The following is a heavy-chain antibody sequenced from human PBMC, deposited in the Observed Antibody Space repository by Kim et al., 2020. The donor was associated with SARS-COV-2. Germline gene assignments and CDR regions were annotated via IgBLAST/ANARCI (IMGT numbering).Heavy chain of an antibody. J-gene: IGHJ4*02. CDR3: ARVGERKVALRYDY. D-gene: IGHD5-12*01. CDR1: GGSVSSGSYY. Sequence: SETLSLTCTVSGGSVSSGSYYWSWIRQPPGKGLEWIGYIYYSGSTNYNPSLKSRVTISVDTSKNQFSLKLSSVTAADTAVYYCARVGERKVALRYDYWGQGTLVTVSS. CDR2: IYYSGST. V-gene: IGHV4-61*01.